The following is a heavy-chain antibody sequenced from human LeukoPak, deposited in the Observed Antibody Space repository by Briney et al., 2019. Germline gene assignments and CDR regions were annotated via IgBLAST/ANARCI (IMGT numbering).Heavy chain of an antibody. D-gene: IGHD6-19*01. CDR3: ARDMFDLGSGWYLSH. CDR2: IWYDGSNK. CDR1: GFTFSSYG. Sequence: GGSLRLSCAASGFTFSSYGMHWVRQAPGKGLEWVAVIWYDGSNKYYADSVKGRFTISRDNSKNTLYLQMNSLRAEDTAVYYCARDMFDLGSGWYLSHWGQGTLVTVSS. J-gene: IGHJ4*02. V-gene: IGHV3-33*08.